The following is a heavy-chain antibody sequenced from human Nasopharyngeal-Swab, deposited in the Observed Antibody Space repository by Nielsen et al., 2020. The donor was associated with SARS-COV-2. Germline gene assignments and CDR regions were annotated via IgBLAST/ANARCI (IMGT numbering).Heavy chain of an antibody. D-gene: IGHD6-19*01. V-gene: IGHV3-23*01. CDR2: FSSNGART. CDR1: GFTFSSYA. CDR3: AKVGGHTGYSSGWPLDY. J-gene: IGHJ4*02. Sequence: GESLKISCAASGFTFSSYAMVWVRQAPGKGLEWVSGFSSNGARTYYADSVKGRFTISRDNSKNTLYLQMNSLRAEDTAVYYCAKVGGHTGYSSGWPLDYWGQGTLVTVSS.